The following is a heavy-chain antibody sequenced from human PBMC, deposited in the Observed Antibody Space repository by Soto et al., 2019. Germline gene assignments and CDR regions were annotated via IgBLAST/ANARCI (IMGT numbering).Heavy chain of an antibody. Sequence: SETLSLTCTVSGGSISSGGYYWSWIRQHPGKGLEWIGYIYYSGSTYYNPSLKSRVTISVDTSKNQFSLKLSSVTAADTAVYYCARDSRWLRAYYYGKDVWGQGTTVTVSS. D-gene: IGHD5-12*01. CDR1: GGSISSGGYY. J-gene: IGHJ6*02. V-gene: IGHV4-30-4*08. CDR3: ARDSRWLRAYYYGKDV. CDR2: IYYSGST.